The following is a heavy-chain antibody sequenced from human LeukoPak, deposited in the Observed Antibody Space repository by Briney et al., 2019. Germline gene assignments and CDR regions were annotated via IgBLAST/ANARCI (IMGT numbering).Heavy chain of an antibody. J-gene: IGHJ4*02. D-gene: IGHD6-19*01. CDR3: AGATKWLDFDY. Sequence: PSETLSLTCTVSGGSIRSSTYYWSWIRQRPGKGLEWIGNFYNSGSTNYNPSLKSRVAISIDMSNNQFSLRLSSVTAADTAVYYCAGATKWLDFDYWGQGALVTVSS. CDR1: GGSIRSSTYY. CDR2: FYNSGST. V-gene: IGHV4-61*01.